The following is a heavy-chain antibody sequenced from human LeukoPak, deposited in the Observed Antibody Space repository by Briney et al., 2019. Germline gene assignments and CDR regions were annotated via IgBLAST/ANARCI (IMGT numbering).Heavy chain of an antibody. CDR1: GFTFSSYW. D-gene: IGHD1-26*01. V-gene: IGHV3-74*01. CDR2: INSDGSST. J-gene: IGHJ3*02. CDR3: AKDKAGGSYSDAFDI. Sequence: GGSLRLSCAASGFTFSSYWMHWVRQAPGKGLVWVSRINSDGSSTSYADSVKGRFTISRDNSKNTLYLQMNSLRAEDTAVYYCAKDKAGGSYSDAFDIWGQGTMVTVSS.